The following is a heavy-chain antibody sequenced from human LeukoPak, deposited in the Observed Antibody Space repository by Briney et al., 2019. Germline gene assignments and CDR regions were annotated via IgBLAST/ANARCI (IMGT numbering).Heavy chain of an antibody. D-gene: IGHD6-13*01. CDR1: GFTFSSYA. J-gene: IGHJ3*02. V-gene: IGHV3-23*01. CDR2: ISGSGGST. Sequence: GGSLRLSCAASGFTFSSYAMSWVRQAPGKGLEWVSAISGSGGSTYYADSVKGRFTISRDNSKNTLYLQMISLRAKDTAVYYCAKFEGSSWYGAFDIWGQGTMVTVSS. CDR3: AKFEGSSWYGAFDI.